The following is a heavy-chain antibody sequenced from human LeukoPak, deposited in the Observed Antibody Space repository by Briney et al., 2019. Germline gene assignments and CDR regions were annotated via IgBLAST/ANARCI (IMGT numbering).Heavy chain of an antibody. J-gene: IGHJ6*03. Sequence: GGSLRLSCAASGFTFSSYAMHWVRQAPGKGLEWVAVISYDGSNKYYADSVKGRFTISRDNSKNTLYLQMNSLRAEDTAVYYCARVLEYSSSMYYYYYYYMDVWGKGTTVTVSS. CDR1: GFTFSSYA. CDR2: ISYDGSNK. V-gene: IGHV3-30*04. D-gene: IGHD6-6*01. CDR3: ARVLEYSSSMYYYYYYYMDV.